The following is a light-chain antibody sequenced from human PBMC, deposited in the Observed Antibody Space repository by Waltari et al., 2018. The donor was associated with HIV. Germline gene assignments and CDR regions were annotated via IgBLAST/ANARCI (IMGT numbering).Light chain of an antibody. CDR1: SSHIGAGYD. Sequence: QSVLTQPPSVSGAPGQRVTISCPGGSSHIGAGYDVHWYQQLPGTAPKLLIYGNTNRPSGVPDRFSGSKSGTSASLAITGLQAEDESDYYCQSYDSSLSGVVFGGGTKLTVL. CDR2: GNT. J-gene: IGLJ2*01. CDR3: QSYDSSLSGVV. V-gene: IGLV1-40*01.